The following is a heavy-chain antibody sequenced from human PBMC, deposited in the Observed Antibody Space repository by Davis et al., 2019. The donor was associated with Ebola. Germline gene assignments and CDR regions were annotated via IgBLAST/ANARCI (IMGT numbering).Heavy chain of an antibody. Sequence: PGGSLRLSCVASGFTFSNHAMHWVRQAPGKGLEWVAVTSHNERERFYGESVHGRFTISRDNSENTLYLQMNSLTADDTSVYYCARAGFDEVLDYWGQGTPVTVSS. D-gene: IGHD3-3*01. J-gene: IGHJ4*02. CDR3: ARAGFDEVLDY. CDR1: GFTFSNHA. V-gene: IGHV3-30*04. CDR2: TSHNERER.